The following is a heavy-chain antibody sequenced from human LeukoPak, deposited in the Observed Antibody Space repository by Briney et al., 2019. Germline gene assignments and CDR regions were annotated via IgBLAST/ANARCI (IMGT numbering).Heavy chain of an antibody. D-gene: IGHD1-26*01. CDR3: TTDVEGWELPDFDY. V-gene: IGHV3-15*01. CDR2: IKSKTDGGTT. CDR1: AFAFRSYS. J-gene: IGHJ4*02. Sequence: GGSLRLSCAASAFAFRSYSMTWVRQAPGKGLEWVGRIKSKTDGGTTDYAAPVKGRFTISRDDSKNTLYLQMNSLKTEDTAVYYCTTDVEGWELPDFDYWGQGTLVTVSS.